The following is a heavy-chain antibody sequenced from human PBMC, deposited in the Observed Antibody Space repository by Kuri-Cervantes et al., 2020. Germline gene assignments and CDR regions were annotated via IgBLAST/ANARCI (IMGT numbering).Heavy chain of an antibody. V-gene: IGHV4-59*12. Sequence: ESLKISCTVSAGSIRSYYWGWVRQPPGKGLEYLGNIYSSGSTNYSPSLKSRVTLSVDTSKNQFSLKLSSVTAADTAVYYCAREGGNPIVVVPAATHYYYYMDVWGKGTTVTVSS. CDR1: AGSIRSYY. D-gene: IGHD2-2*01. J-gene: IGHJ6*03. CDR2: IYSSGST. CDR3: AREGGNPIVVVPAATHYYYYMDV.